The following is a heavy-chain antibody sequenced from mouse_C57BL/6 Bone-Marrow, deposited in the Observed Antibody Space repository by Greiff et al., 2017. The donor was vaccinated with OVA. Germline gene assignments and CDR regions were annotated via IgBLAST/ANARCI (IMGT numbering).Heavy chain of an antibody. CDR3: ARPPGSVYAMDY. V-gene: IGHV1-7*01. CDR1: GYTFTSYW. D-gene: IGHD4-1*01. J-gene: IGHJ4*01. CDR2: INPSSGYT. Sequence: QVQLQQSGAELAKPGASVKLSCKASGYTFTSYWMHWVKQRPGQGLEWIGYINPSSGYTKYNQKFKDKATLTADKSSRPASIQMSRLTYEDSAVYYCARPPGSVYAMDYWGQGTSVTVSS.